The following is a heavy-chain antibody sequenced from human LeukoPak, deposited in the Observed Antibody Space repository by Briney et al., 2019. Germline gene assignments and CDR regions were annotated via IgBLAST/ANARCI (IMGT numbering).Heavy chain of an antibody. D-gene: IGHD2-21*01. Sequence: RSLRLSCEASGFTFADYARNWVRQAPGKGLEWVGFIRSRTYGGAAAYVPSVQGRFTISRDESKSIAYLQMNSLEIEDTAVYYCTGVAIAIIGTDPVDYWGQGTLVTVSS. J-gene: IGHJ4*02. CDR3: TGVAIAIIGTDPVDY. CDR1: GFTFADYA. CDR2: IRSRTYGGAA. V-gene: IGHV3-49*04.